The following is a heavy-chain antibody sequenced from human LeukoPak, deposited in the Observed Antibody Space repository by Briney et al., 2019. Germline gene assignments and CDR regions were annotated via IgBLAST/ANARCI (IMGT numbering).Heavy chain of an antibody. Sequence: PSETLSLTCTVSGGSISSYYWSWIRQPPGQRLEWIGYIYYSGSTNYNPSLKSRVTISVDTSKNQFSLKLSSVTAADTAVYYCARSPGLYYDFWSGYPKYFDYWGQGTLVTVSS. J-gene: IGHJ4*02. V-gene: IGHV4-59*01. CDR1: GGSISSYY. D-gene: IGHD3-3*01. CDR2: IYYSGST. CDR3: ARSPGLYYDFWSGYPKYFDY.